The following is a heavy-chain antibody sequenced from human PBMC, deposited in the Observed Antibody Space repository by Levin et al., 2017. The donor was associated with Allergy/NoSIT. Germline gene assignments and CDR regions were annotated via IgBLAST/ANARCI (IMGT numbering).Heavy chain of an antibody. V-gene: IGHV1-69*13. Sequence: GASVKVSCKASGGTFSSYAISWVRQAPGQGLEWMGGIIPIFGTANYAQKFQGRVTITADESTSTAYMELSSLRSEDTAVYYCARDGYSYGSQGYFDYWGQGTLVTVSS. CDR1: GGTFSSYA. CDR2: IIPIFGTA. J-gene: IGHJ4*02. D-gene: IGHD5-18*01. CDR3: ARDGYSYGSQGYFDY.